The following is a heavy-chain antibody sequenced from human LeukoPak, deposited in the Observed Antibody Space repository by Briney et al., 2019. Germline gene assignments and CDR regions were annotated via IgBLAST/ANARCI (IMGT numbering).Heavy chain of an antibody. CDR3: ARADTEYYYDSSGYYYDY. CDR1: GFTFGSYW. Sequence: PGGSLRLSCAASGFTFGSYWMHWVRQAPGKGLVWVSRINSDGSSTSYADSVKGRFTISRDNAKNTLYLQMNSLRAEDTAVYYCARADTEYYYDSSGYYYDYWGQGTLVTVSS. J-gene: IGHJ4*02. D-gene: IGHD3-22*01. CDR2: INSDGSST. V-gene: IGHV3-74*01.